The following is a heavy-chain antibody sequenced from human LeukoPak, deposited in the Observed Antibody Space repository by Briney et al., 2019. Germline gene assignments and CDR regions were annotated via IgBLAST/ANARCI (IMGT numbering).Heavy chain of an antibody. CDR1: GFTFSTYN. J-gene: IGHJ4*02. CDR2: ISSSSDYI. Sequence: GGSLRLSCAASGFTFSTYNMNWVRQAPGKGLEWVSSISSSSDYIYYADSVKGRFTISRDNAKNSLYLQMNSLRAEDTAVFYCAKNRGNYGGNGPDYWGQGTLVTVSS. D-gene: IGHD4-23*01. V-gene: IGHV3-21*01. CDR3: AKNRGNYGGNGPDY.